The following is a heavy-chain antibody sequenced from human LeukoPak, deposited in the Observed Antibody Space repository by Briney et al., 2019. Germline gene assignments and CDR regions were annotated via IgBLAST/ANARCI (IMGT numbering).Heavy chain of an antibody. Sequence: PGGSLRLSCAASGFTFSSYSMNWVRQAPGKGLDWVSSISSSSSYIYYADSVKDRFTISRDNAKNSLYLQMNSLRAEDTAVYYCARGGIAAAGTGYWGQGTLVTVSS. CDR2: ISSSSSYI. CDR3: ARGGIAAAGTGY. CDR1: GFTFSSYS. D-gene: IGHD6-13*01. V-gene: IGHV3-21*01. J-gene: IGHJ4*02.